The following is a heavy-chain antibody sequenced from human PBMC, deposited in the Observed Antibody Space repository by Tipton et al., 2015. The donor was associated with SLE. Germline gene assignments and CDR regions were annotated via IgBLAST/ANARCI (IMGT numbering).Heavy chain of an antibody. D-gene: IGHD5-12*01. J-gene: IGHJ4*02. CDR2: INARRST. CDR1: RASISSDSHY. Sequence: TLSLTCTVSRASISSDSHYWTWIRQPAGKGLEWIGRINARRSTNYNSSLKSRVSMSLDTSKSQFSLTLSSVTAADTALYYCTSGSGGYQRTDYWGQGTLVTVSS. CDR3: TSGSGGYQRTDY. V-gene: IGHV4-61*02.